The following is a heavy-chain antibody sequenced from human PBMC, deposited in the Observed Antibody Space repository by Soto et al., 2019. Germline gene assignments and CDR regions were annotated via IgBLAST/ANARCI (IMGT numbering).Heavy chain of an antibody. CDR1: GFTFSSYA. V-gene: IGHV3-23*01. CDR2: ISGSGGST. CDR3: AKDERSTDSSRPLFDY. J-gene: IGHJ4*02. D-gene: IGHD3-22*01. Sequence: GGSLRLSCAASGFTFSSYAMSWVRQAPGKGLEWVSAISGSGGSTYYADSVKGRFTISRDNSKNTLYLQMNSLRAEDTAVYYCAKDERSTDSSRPLFDYWGQGTLVTVSS.